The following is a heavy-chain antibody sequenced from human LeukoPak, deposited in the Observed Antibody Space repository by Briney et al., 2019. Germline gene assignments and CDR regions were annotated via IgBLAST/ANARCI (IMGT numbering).Heavy chain of an antibody. V-gene: IGHV3-21*01. Sequence: PGGSLRLSCAASGFTFSSYSMNWVRQAPGKGLEWVSSISSSSYIYYADSVKGRFTISRDNAKNSLYLQMNSLRAEDTAVYYCARDLGTMVRGVIIHYFDYWGQGTLVTVSS. J-gene: IGHJ4*02. D-gene: IGHD3-10*01. CDR1: GFTFSSYS. CDR2: ISSSSYI. CDR3: ARDLGTMVRGVIIHYFDY.